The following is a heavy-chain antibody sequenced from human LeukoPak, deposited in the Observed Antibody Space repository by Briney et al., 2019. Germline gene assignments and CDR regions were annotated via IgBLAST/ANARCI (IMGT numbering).Heavy chain of an antibody. CDR1: GGSFSGYY. Sequence: SETLSLTCAVYGGSFSGYYWSWIRQPPGKGLEWIGEINHSGSTNYNLSLKSRVTISVDTSKNQFSLKLSSVTAADTAVYYCARGLSASTVVTTNWFDPWGQGTLVTVSS. J-gene: IGHJ5*02. CDR3: ARGLSASTVVTTNWFDP. CDR2: INHSGST. V-gene: IGHV4-34*01. D-gene: IGHD4-23*01.